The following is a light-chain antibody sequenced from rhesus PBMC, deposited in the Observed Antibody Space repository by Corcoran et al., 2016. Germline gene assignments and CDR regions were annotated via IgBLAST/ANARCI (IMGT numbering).Light chain of an antibody. CDR3: QQHDIFPLT. CDR1: QGISNW. CDR2: RAS. J-gene: IGKJ4*01. V-gene: IGKV1-69*01. Sequence: DIQMTQSPSSLSASVGDRVTITCRASQGISNWLAWYQPKPGKAPKLRIYRASNLETGVPSRFSGSGSWTDFTLTISSLQPEDFATDYWQQHDIFPLTFGGGTKVEIK.